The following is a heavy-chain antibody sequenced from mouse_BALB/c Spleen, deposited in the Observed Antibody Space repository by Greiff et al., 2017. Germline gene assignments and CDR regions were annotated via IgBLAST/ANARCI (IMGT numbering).Heavy chain of an antibody. J-gene: IGHJ4*01. V-gene: IGHV5-17*02. CDR1: GFTFSSFG. CDR3: ARGGNSYAMDY. Sequence: EVKLQESGGGLVQPGGSRKLSCAASGFTFSSFGMHWVRQAPEKGLEWVAYISSGSSTIYYADTVTGRFTISRENAKNTLYLEMSSLRSEDTAMYYCARGGNSYAMDYWGQGTSGTVSA. D-gene: IGHD2-1*01. CDR2: ISSGSSTI.